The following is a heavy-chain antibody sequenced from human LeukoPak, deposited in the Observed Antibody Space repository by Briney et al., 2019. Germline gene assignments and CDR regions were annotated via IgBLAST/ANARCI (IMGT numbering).Heavy chain of an antibody. CDR2: IYSGGST. Sequence: GGSLRLSCAASGFTFSSYSMNWVRQAPGKGLEWVSVIYSGGSTYYADSVKGRFSISRDNSKNTLHLQMNSLRVEDTAVYYCARDFCSAGSCYPDNWGQGTLVTVSS. CDR3: ARDFCSAGSCYPDN. CDR1: GFTFSSYS. V-gene: IGHV3-66*01. J-gene: IGHJ4*02. D-gene: IGHD2-15*01.